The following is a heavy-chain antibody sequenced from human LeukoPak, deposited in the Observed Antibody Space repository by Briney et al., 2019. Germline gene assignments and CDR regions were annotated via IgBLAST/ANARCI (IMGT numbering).Heavy chain of an antibody. CDR2: IIHTGIT. CDR1: GGSFSGYY. D-gene: IGHD2-21*02. V-gene: IGHV4-34*12. CDR3: ASDFYCGDDCYSFN. Sequence: SETLSLICAVYGGSFSGYYWTWIRQAPGKGLEWIGEIIHTGITNYNPSLKSRVTISVDTSKNQFSLKLRSVTAADAAVYYCASDFYCGDDCYSFNWGQGTLVTVPS. J-gene: IGHJ4*02.